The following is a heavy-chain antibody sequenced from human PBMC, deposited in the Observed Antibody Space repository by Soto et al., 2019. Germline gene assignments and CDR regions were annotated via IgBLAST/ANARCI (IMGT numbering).Heavy chain of an antibody. Sequence: GGSLRLSCTASGFAFGDYAMSWFRQAPGKGMEWVGFIRSKAYGGTTEYAASGKGRFTISRDDSKSIAYLQMNSLKTEDTAVYYCTRDSYTWTVDFDSWAQGTLLTVSS. CDR3: TRDSYTWTVDFDS. J-gene: IGHJ4*02. V-gene: IGHV3-49*03. D-gene: IGHD3-16*02. CDR1: GFAFGDYA. CDR2: IRSKAYGGTT.